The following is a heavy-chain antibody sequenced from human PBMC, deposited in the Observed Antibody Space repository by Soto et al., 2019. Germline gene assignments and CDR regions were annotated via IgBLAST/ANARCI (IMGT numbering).Heavy chain of an antibody. CDR1: GDSVFSNSAA. Sequence: PSQPLSLTCAISGDSVFSNSAAWNWIRQSPSRGLEWLGMTYYRAKWYNDYAVSVKSRITINPDTSKNQFSLQLNSVTPEDTAVYYCARDPPRTGTTPLEAFDIWGQGTMVTVSS. D-gene: IGHD1-1*01. V-gene: IGHV6-1*01. CDR3: ARDPPRTGTTPLEAFDI. CDR2: TYYRAKWYN. J-gene: IGHJ3*02.